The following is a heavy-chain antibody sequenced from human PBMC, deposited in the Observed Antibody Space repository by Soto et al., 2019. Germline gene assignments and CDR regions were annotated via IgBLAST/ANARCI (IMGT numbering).Heavy chain of an antibody. CDR1: GGTFSSYT. D-gene: IGHD2-2*01. J-gene: IGHJ6*02. V-gene: IGHV1-69*02. Sequence: QVQLVQSGAEVKKPGSSVKVSCKASGGTFSSYTISWVRQAPGQGLEWMGRIIPILGIANYAQKFQGRVTXTXXKSTSTAYMELSSLRSEDTAVYYCARSTSYYGMDVWGQGTTVTVSS. CDR2: IIPILGIA. CDR3: ARSTSYYGMDV.